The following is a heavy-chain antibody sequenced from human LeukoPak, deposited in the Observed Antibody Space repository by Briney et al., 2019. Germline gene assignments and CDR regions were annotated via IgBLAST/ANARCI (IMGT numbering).Heavy chain of an antibody. CDR3: TTELGTTVFNFDY. CDR2: ISSSGSTI. D-gene: IGHD4-17*01. J-gene: IGHJ4*02. V-gene: IGHV3-11*01. Sequence: GGSLRLSCAASGFTFSDYYMSWIRQAPGKGLEWVSYISSSGSTIYYADSVKGRFTISRDNAKNSVYLRMNSLKTEDTAVYYCTTELGTTVFNFDYWGQGTLVTVSS. CDR1: GFTFSDYY.